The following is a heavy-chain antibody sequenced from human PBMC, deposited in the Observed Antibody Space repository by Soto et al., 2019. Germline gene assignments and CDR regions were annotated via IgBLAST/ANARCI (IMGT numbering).Heavy chain of an antibody. CDR1: GYTFTGYY. Sequence: ASVKVSCKASGYTFTGYYMHWVRQAPGQGLEWMGWINPNSGGTNYAQKFQGWVTMTRDTSISTAYMELSRLRSDDTAVYYCARADIVVVPAALRGNWFDPWGQGTLVTVS. D-gene: IGHD2-2*01. J-gene: IGHJ5*02. CDR2: INPNSGGT. V-gene: IGHV1-2*04. CDR3: ARADIVVVPAALRGNWFDP.